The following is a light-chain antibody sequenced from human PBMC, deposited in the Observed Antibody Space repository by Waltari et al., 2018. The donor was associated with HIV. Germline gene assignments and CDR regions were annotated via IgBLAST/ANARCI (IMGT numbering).Light chain of an antibody. CDR3: CSYAGSSTYV. Sequence: QSALTQPASVSGSPGQSITFSCIGTSSDVGDYNSFSWYQPLPGKAPRLMIYDVSKRPSGVSNRFSGSKSGNTASLTISGLQADDEADYYCCSYAGSSTYVFGTGTKVTVL. J-gene: IGLJ1*01. CDR2: DVS. V-gene: IGLV2-23*02. CDR1: SSDVGDYNS.